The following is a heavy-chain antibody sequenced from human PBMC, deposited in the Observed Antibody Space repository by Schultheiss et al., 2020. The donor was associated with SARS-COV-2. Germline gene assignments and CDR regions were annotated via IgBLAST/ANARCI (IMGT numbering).Heavy chain of an antibody. D-gene: IGHD1-26*01. CDR3: ATRGLRVGATSDYYYMDV. CDR1: GYTFTGYY. J-gene: IGHJ6*03. Sequence: ASVKVSCKASGYTFTGYYMHWVRQAPGQGLEWMGWINPNSGGTNYAQKFQGRVTMTEDTSTDTAYMELSSLRSEDTAVYYCATRGLRVGATSDYYYMDVWGKGTTVTVSS. CDR2: INPNSGGT. V-gene: IGHV1-2*02.